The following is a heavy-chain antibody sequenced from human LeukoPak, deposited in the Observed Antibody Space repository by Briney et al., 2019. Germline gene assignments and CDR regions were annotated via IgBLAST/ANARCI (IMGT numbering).Heavy chain of an antibody. J-gene: IGHJ3*02. CDR3: AREIAARGAFDI. CDR1: GGTFSSYA. D-gene: IGHD6-25*01. V-gene: IGHV1-69*13. CDR2: IIPIFGTA. Sequence: SVKVSCKASGGTFSSYAISWVRQAPGQGLEWMGGIIPIFGTANYAQKFQGRVTITADESTSTAYMELSSLRSEDTAVYYCAREIAARGAFDIWGQGTMVTVSS.